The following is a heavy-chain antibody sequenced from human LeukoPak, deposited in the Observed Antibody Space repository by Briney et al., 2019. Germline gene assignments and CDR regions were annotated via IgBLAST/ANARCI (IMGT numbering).Heavy chain of an antibody. D-gene: IGHD3-22*01. V-gene: IGHV3-30*02. J-gene: IGHJ4*02. Sequence: GGSLRLSCSASGFTFSSYGMHWVRQAPGKGLEWVAFIRYDGSNKYYADSVKGRFTITRDNSKNTLYLQMNSLRAEDTAVYYCAKDPTGYYYDSSGYYGGYWGQGTLVTVSS. CDR1: GFTFSSYG. CDR3: AKDPTGYYYDSSGYYGGY. CDR2: IRYDGSNK.